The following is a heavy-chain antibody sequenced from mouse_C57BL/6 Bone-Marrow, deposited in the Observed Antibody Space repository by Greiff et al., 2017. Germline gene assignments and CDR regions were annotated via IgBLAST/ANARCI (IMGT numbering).Heavy chain of an antibody. CDR1: GYAFSSYC. D-gene: IGHD1-1*01. J-gene: IGHJ1*03. CDR3: ARWGTGGATAYWYFDV. Sequence: QVQLQQSGPELVKPGASVKISCKASGYAFSSYCMNWVKQRPGKGLEWIGRIYPGDGDTNYNGKFKGKVTLTADKSSSTAYMQLHSLTSEASAVYCCARWGTGGATAYWYFDVWGTGTTVTVSS. V-gene: IGHV1-82*01. CDR2: IYPGDGDT.